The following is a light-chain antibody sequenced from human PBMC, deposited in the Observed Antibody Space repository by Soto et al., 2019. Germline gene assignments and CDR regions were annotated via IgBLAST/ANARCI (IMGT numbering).Light chain of an antibody. J-gene: IGKJ2*01. CDR2: GAS. CDR3: QQYDTSPNT. V-gene: IGKV3-20*01. Sequence: EIVLTQSPGTLSLSPGERATLSCRASQSVSSSYLAWYQHNPGQAPRLLIYGASSRATGIPDRFSGSGSGTDFTITISRLEPEDFAVYYCQQYDTSPNTFGQGTKLEI. CDR1: QSVSSSY.